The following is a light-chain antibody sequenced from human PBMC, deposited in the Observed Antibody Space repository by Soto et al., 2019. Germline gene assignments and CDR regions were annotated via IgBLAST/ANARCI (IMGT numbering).Light chain of an antibody. V-gene: IGLV2-14*01. CDR1: SSDVGGYNY. Sequence: QSALTQPASVSGSPGQSIAISCTGTSSDVGGYNYVSWYQQHPGKTPNLMIYDVSNRPSGVSNRFSGSKSGNTASLTISELQAEDEADYYCSSYTSSSTWVFGGGTKLTVL. J-gene: IGLJ3*02. CDR3: SSYTSSSTWV. CDR2: DVS.